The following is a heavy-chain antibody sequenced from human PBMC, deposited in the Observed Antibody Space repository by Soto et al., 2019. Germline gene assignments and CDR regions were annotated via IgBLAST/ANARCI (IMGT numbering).Heavy chain of an antibody. Sequence: SETLSLTCSASGGSISSYYWSWIRQPPGKGLEWIGYIYYSGSTNYNPSLKSRVTISVDTSKNQFSLKLSSVTAADTAVYYCARRYGDAFDIWGQGTMVTVSS. CDR2: IYYSGST. CDR3: ARRYGDAFDI. CDR1: GGSISSYY. D-gene: IGHD4-17*01. J-gene: IGHJ3*02. V-gene: IGHV4-59*08.